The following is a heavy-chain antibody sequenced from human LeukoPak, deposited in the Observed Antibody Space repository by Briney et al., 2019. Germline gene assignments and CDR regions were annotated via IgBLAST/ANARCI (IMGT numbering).Heavy chain of an antibody. D-gene: IGHD3-22*01. CDR3: ARDPWDYDSSGYYYDY. CDR2: INPSGGST. CDR1: GYTFTGYF. V-gene: IGHV1-46*01. J-gene: IGHJ4*02. Sequence: ASVKVSCKASGYTFTGYFIHWVRQAPGQGLEWMGIINPSGGSTSYAQKFQGRVTMTRDTSTSTVYMELSSLRSEDTAVYYCARDPWDYDSSGYYYDYWGQGTLVTVSS.